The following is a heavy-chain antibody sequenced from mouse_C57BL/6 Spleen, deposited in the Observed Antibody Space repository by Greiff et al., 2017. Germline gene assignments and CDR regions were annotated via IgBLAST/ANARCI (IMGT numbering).Heavy chain of an antibody. CDR1: GYTFTGYW. V-gene: IGHV1-9*01. D-gene: IGHD2-4*01. CDR3: ERRGYDYVMAVED. Sequence: QVQLQQSGAELMKPGASVKLSCTATGYTFTGYWIEWVKQRPGHGLEWIGEILPGSGRTNYHQKFKGKATFTADTSSTTAYLQLSRLTTEDSAIYYCERRGYDYVMAVEDRGKGTSVTVAS. CDR2: ILPGSGRT. J-gene: IGHJ4*01.